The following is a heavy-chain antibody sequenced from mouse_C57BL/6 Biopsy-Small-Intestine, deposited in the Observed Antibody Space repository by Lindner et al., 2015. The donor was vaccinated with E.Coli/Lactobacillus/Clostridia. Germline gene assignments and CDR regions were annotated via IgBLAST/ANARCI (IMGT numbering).Heavy chain of an antibody. CDR1: GYTFTDYH. J-gene: IGHJ3*01. D-gene: IGHD2-3*01. CDR2: ISPSNGAS. V-gene: IGHV1-26*01. CDR3: ARRDYEGFAY. Sequence: VQLQESGPELVKPGASVKMSCKASGYTFTDYHMNWVKQSHGKSLEWIGRISPSNGASYSNQKFRDKATLTVDNSLSTAYMQLSSLTSEDSAVYYCARRDYEGFAYWGQGTLVAVSA.